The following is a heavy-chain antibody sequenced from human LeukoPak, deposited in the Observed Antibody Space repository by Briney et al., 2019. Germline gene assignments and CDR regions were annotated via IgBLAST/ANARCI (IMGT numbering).Heavy chain of an antibody. D-gene: IGHD5-24*01. V-gene: IGHV3-74*01. Sequence: GGSLRLSCAASGFTFSSYWMHWVRQAPGKGLVWVSRINSDGSSTSYADSVKGRFTISRDNAKNTLYLQMNSLRAEDTAVYYCARGRDGLDWYFDLWGRGTLVTVSP. CDR3: ARGRDGLDWYFDL. CDR1: GFTFSSYW. CDR2: INSDGSST. J-gene: IGHJ2*01.